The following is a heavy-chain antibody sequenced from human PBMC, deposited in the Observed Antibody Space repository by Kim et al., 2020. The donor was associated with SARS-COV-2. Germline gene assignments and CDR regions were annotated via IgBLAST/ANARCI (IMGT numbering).Heavy chain of an antibody. D-gene: IGHD6-19*01. Sequence: GGSLRLSCAASGFTFSSYWMHWVRQAPGKGLVWVSRINSDGSSTSYADSVKGRFTISRDNAKNTLYLQMNSLRAEDTAVYYCARDHGLYSSGWYGYYYYYGMDVWGQGTTVTVSS. CDR1: GFTFSSYW. CDR3: ARDHGLYSSGWYGYYYYYGMDV. CDR2: INSDGSST. J-gene: IGHJ6*02. V-gene: IGHV3-74*01.